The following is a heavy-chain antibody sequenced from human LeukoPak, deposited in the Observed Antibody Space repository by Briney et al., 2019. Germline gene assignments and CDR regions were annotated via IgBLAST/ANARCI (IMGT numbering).Heavy chain of an antibody. J-gene: IGHJ6*02. D-gene: IGHD2-2*01. CDR1: GYTFTGYY. Sequence: ASVKVSCKASGYTFTGYYMHWVRQAPGQGLEWMGRINPNSGGTNYAQKFQGRVTMTRDTSISTAYMELSRLRSDDTAVYYCARENIVVVPAVRPYYYGMDVWGQGTTVTVSS. V-gene: IGHV1-2*06. CDR2: INPNSGGT. CDR3: ARENIVVVPAVRPYYYGMDV.